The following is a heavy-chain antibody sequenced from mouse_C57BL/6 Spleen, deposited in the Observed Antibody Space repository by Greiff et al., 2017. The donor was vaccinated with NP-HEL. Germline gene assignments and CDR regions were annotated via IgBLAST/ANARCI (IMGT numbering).Heavy chain of an antibody. J-gene: IGHJ3*01. Sequence: EVQLQESGGGLVKPGGSLKLSCAASGFTFSDYGMHWVRQAPEKGLEWVAYISSGSSTIYYADPVKGRFTISRDNATNTLFLQMTSQRSEDTAMYYCARRRGSSFAYWGQGTLVTVSA. CDR2: ISSGSSTI. CDR1: GFTFSDYG. V-gene: IGHV5-17*01. CDR3: ARRRGSSFAY.